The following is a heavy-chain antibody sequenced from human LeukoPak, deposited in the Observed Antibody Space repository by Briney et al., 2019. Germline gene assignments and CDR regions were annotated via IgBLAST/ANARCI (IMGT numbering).Heavy chain of an antibody. Sequence: KASETLSLTCTVSGGSISSYYWSWIRQPPGKGLEWIGYIYYSGSTNYNPSLKSRVTISVDTSKNQFSLKLSSVTAADTAVYYWARGGSYGLVWFDPWGQGTLVTVSS. D-gene: IGHD5-18*01. V-gene: IGHV4-59*01. CDR3: ARGGSYGLVWFDP. CDR1: GGSISSYY. J-gene: IGHJ5*02. CDR2: IYYSGST.